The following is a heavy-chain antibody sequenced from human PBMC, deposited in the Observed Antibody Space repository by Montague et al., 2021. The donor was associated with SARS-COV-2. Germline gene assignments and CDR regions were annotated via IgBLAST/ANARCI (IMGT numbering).Heavy chain of an antibody. CDR1: GGSFSGYY. CDR2: INHSGST. J-gene: IGHJ6*02. V-gene: IGHV4-34*01. Sequence: SETLSLTCAIYGGSFSGYYWSWIRQPPGKGLGWIGEINHSGSTNYNPSLKRRVTISVDTSKNQYSLKLSSVTAADTAVSYCARGSWHIVVVTAIRDGYYGMDVWGQGTTVTVSS. D-gene: IGHD2-21*02. CDR3: ARGSWHIVVVTAIRDGYYGMDV.